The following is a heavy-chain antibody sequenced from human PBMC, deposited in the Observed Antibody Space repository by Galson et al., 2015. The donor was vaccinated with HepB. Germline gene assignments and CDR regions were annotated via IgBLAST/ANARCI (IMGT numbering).Heavy chain of an antibody. CDR3: ARDTGYSSSSSPDNWFDP. CDR1: GGTFSSYA. J-gene: IGHJ5*02. V-gene: IGHV1-69*10. Sequence: SVKVSCKASGGTFSSYAISWVRQAPGQGLEWMGGIIPILGIANYAQKFQGRVTITADKSTSTAYMELSSLRSEDTAVYYCARDTGYSSSSSPDNWFDPWGQGTLVTVSS. CDR2: IIPILGIA. D-gene: IGHD6-6*01.